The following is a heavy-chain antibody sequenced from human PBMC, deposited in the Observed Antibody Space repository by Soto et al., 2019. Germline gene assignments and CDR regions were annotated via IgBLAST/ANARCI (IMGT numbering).Heavy chain of an antibody. V-gene: IGHV1-69*01. CDR1: GGTFSDFA. D-gene: IGHD2-2*01. Sequence: QVQVVQSGAEVKKPGSSVKVSCKTSGGTFSDFAISWVRQAPGHGLEWVGGTIPLTETPVYAQTVQGRLTITADEITSAAYMELSSLRSEDTAVYYCAIGTRTSWTCDFWGQGTLVTVSS. CDR2: TIPLTETP. CDR3: AIGTRTSWTCDF. J-gene: IGHJ4*02.